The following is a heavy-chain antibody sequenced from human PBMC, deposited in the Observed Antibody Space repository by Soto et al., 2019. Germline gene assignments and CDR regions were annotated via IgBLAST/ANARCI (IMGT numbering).Heavy chain of an antibody. D-gene: IGHD3-9*01. J-gene: IGHJ4*02. CDR2: INPNSGGT. V-gene: IGHV1-2*04. Sequence: ASVKVSCKASGYTFTGYYMHWVRQAPGQGLEWMGWINPNSGGTNYAQKFQGWVTMTRDTSISTAYMELSRLRSDDTAVYYCARSLDWGGTPPHYYFDYWGQGTLVTVSS. CDR3: ARSLDWGGTPPHYYFDY. CDR1: GYTFTGYY.